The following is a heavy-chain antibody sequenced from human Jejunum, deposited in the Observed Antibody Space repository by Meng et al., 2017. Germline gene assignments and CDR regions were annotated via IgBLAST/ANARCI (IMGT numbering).Heavy chain of an antibody. CDR1: GYDFTGYF. CDR2: INPNSGVT. V-gene: IGHV1-2*06. J-gene: IGHJ5*02. Sequence: QVQLVQSGAEVKKSGASVKVSCKALGYDFTGYFIHWVRQAPGQGLEWMGRINPNSGVTDYAQRFQGRVTMTRDTSLSTAYMELTSLKPDDTAVYYCASLEMGAEDYGWYKGLPWGQGALVTVSS. CDR3: ASLEMGAEDYGWYKGLP. D-gene: IGHD6-19*01.